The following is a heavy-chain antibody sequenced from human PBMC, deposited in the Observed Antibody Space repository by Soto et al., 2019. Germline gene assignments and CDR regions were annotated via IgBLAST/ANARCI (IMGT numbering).Heavy chain of an antibody. D-gene: IGHD2-21*02. CDR2: IYWDDDK. CDR3: AHRRSSGDWNGGYFDY. V-gene: IGHV2-5*02. CDR1: GFSLTTSPKG. J-gene: IGHJ4*02. Sequence: QITLKESGPTLVEPTEALALTCSFSGFSLTTSPKGVGWFRQPPGKALEWLVVIYWDDDKRYNPSLKSRLTIIKDTPQHQVVLIMTNVDPVDTATYYCAHRRSSGDWNGGYFDYWGQGSLVTVSS.